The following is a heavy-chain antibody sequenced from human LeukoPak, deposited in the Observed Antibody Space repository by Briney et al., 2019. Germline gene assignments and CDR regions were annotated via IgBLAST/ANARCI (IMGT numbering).Heavy chain of an antibody. V-gene: IGHV3-23*01. CDR2: ISNNGGYT. D-gene: IGHD6-19*01. CDR1: GFTFSSSA. J-gene: IGHJ4*02. Sequence: GGSLRLSCAASGFTFSSSAMSWVRQAPGKGLEWVSAISNNGGYTYYADSVKGRFTISRDNSRDTVYLQMNRLRVEDTAMYYCAKGIAVAGNSQYFDYWGQGILVIVSS. CDR3: AKGIAVAGNSQYFDY.